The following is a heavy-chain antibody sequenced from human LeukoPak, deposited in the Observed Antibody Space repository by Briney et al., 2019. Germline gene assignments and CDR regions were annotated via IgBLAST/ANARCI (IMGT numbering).Heavy chain of an antibody. Sequence: GGSLRLSCAASGFTFSSYWMHWVRQAPGKGLVWVTRINSDGRSTSYADSVKGRFTISRDNAKNTLYLQMNSLRAEDTAVYYCARDFQGYYYDSSGYSNWFDPWGQGTLVTVSS. CDR2: INSDGRST. D-gene: IGHD3-22*01. CDR3: ARDFQGYYYDSSGYSNWFDP. J-gene: IGHJ5*02. V-gene: IGHV3-74*01. CDR1: GFTFSSYW.